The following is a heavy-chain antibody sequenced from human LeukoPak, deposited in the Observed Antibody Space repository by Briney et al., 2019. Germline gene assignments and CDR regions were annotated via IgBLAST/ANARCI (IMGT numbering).Heavy chain of an antibody. J-gene: IGHJ4*02. V-gene: IGHV3-21*01. Sequence: GGSLRLSCAASGFTFSSYSMNWVRQAPGKGLEWVSSISSSTSYIYYADSVKGRFTISRDNAKNSLYLQVNSLRAEDTAVYYCARDRDGYNDYWGQGTLVTVSS. CDR3: ARDRDGYNDY. D-gene: IGHD5-12*01. CDR2: ISSSTSYI. CDR1: GFTFSSYS.